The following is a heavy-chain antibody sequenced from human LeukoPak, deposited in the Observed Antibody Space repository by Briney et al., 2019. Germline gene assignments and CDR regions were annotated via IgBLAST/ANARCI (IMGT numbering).Heavy chain of an antibody. Sequence: PGGSLRLSCAASGFTFSTYEMNWVRQAPGKGLEWVSHISSSGSTTYYADSVKGRFTISRDNAKNSLYLQMNSLRAEDTAVYYCARVFYCSSTSCQMSYYYYGMDVWGQGTTVTVSS. D-gene: IGHD2-2*01. CDR3: ARVFYCSSTSCQMSYYYYGMDV. CDR1: GFTFSTYE. CDR2: ISSSGSTT. V-gene: IGHV3-48*03. J-gene: IGHJ6*02.